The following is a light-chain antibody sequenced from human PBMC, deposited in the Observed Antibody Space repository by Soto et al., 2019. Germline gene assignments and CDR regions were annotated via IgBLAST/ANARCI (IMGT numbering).Light chain of an antibody. J-gene: IGKJ4*01. CDR2: DAS. V-gene: IGKV1-33*01. CDR3: QQYNNLPLT. CDR1: QDISNY. Sequence: DIQMTQSPSSLSSSVLYIVTISGQASQDISNYLNWYQQKPGKAPKLLIYDASNLETGVPSRFSGSGSGTDFTFTISSLQPEDIATYYCQQYNNLPLTFGGGTKVDIK.